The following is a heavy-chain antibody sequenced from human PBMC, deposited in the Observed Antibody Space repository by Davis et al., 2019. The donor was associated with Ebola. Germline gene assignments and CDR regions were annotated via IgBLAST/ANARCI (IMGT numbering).Heavy chain of an antibody. D-gene: IGHD6-19*01. V-gene: IGHV3-7*01. J-gene: IGHJ4*02. Sequence: GESLKISCAASGFPFRSYWMSWVRQAPGKGLEWVANIKQDGSEKYYVDTVKGRFTISRVISKNTLYLQMNSQRAKDTAVYYCARGGKGSGCYGGVYWGQGTLVTVSS. CDR2: IKQDGSEK. CDR3: ARGGKGSGCYGGVY. CDR1: GFPFRSYW.